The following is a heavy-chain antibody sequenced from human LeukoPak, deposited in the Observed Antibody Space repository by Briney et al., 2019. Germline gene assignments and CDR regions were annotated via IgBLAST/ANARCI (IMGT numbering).Heavy chain of an antibody. CDR3: ARDTERGSGAFDI. CDR1: GGTFSSYT. CDR2: IIPILGIA. D-gene: IGHD3-16*01. V-gene: IGHV1-69*04. J-gene: IGHJ3*02. Sequence: GASVKVSCKASGGTFSSYTISWVRQAPGQGLEWMGRIIPILGIANYAQKFQGRVTITADKSTSTAYMELSSLRSEDTAVYYCARDTERGSGAFDIWGQGTMVTVPS.